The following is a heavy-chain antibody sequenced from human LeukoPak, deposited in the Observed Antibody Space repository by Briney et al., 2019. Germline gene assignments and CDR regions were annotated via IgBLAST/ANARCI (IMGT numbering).Heavy chain of an antibody. J-gene: IGHJ4*02. CDR2: ISWNSGSI. CDR3: AKGMSSRYYDSSGYYYVPGYYFDY. CDR1: GFTFDDYA. Sequence: PGGSLRLSCAASGFTFDDYAMHWVRQAPGKGLEWVSGISWNSGSIGYADSVKGRFTISRDNAKNSLYLQMNSLRAEDTALYYCAKGMSSRYYDSSGYYYVPGYYFDYWGQGTLVTVSS. D-gene: IGHD3-22*01. V-gene: IGHV3-9*01.